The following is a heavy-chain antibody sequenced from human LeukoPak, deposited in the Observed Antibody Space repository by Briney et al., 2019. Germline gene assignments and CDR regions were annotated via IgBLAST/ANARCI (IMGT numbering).Heavy chain of an antibody. CDR1: GFTFSSYS. V-gene: IGHV3-7*01. CDR3: ASIYSSSWYVDY. Sequence: GGSLRLSCAASGFTFSSYSMNWVRQAPGKGLEWVANIKQDGSEKYYVDSVKGRFTISRDNAKNSLYLQMNSLRAEDTAVYYCASIYSSSWYVDYWGQGTLVTVSS. J-gene: IGHJ4*02. CDR2: IKQDGSEK. D-gene: IGHD6-13*01.